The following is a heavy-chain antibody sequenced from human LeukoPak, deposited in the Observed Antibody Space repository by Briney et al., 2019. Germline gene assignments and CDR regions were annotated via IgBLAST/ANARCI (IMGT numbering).Heavy chain of an antibody. CDR1: GDSVSSYRAA. Sequence: SQTLSLTCDISGDSVSSYRAAWNWFRQSPSRGLEWLGRAYYESKWNIDYAVSVKGRITINPDTSKNQFSLHMNSVTPEDTAVYYCARRRYTGYEGYFDYWGQGILVTVSS. J-gene: IGHJ4*02. V-gene: IGHV6-1*01. CDR3: ARRRYTGYEGYFDY. CDR2: AYYESKWNI. D-gene: IGHD5-12*01.